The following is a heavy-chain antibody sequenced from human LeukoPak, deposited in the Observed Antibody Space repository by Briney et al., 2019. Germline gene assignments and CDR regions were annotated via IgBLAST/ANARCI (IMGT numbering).Heavy chain of an antibody. CDR2: INHSGST. CDR3: ARGSRGGYSSSNRYQWELLEYGWFDP. CDR1: GGSFSVYY. D-gene: IGHD1-26*01. J-gene: IGHJ5*02. V-gene: IGHV4-34*01. Sequence: PSETLSLTCAVYGGSFSVYYWSWIRQPPGKGLEWIGEINHSGSTNYNPSLKSRITISVDTSKNQFSLKLSYVTAADTAVYYCARGSRGGYSSSNRYQWELLEYGWFDPWGQGTLVTVSS.